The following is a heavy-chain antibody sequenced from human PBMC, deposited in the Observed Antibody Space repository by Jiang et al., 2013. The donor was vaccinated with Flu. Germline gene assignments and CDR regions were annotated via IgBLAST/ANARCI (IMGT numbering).Heavy chain of an antibody. CDR2: VYSSGSA. D-gene: IGHD5-12*01. CDR1: GGSISSDDYF. Sequence: PPETLSLTCTVSGGSISSDDYFWGWIRQPPGKGLEWIGSVYSSGSAYYDPSLKSRVTISVDTSKKQFSLRLTSVTAADTAVYYCARAQKYSGFELPYFDYWSQGTLVTVSS. CDR3: ARAQKYSGFELPYFDY. V-gene: IGHV4-39*07. J-gene: IGHJ4*02.